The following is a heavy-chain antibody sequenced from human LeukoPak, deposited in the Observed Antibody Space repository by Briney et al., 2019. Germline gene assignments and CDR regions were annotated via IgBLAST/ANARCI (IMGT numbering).Heavy chain of an antibody. V-gene: IGHV4-34*01. D-gene: IGHD2-8*01. CDR2: INHSGST. CDR3: ARGTQYRNPAEIMVYAIGPPQRPFDY. J-gene: IGHJ4*02. CDR1: GGSFSGYY. Sequence: PSETLSLTCAVYGGSFSGYYWSWIRQPPGKGLEWIGEINHSGSTYYAPSLKSRVTISVDTSKNQFSLKLSSVTAADTAVYYCARGTQYRNPAEIMVYAIGPPQRPFDYWGQGTLVTVSS.